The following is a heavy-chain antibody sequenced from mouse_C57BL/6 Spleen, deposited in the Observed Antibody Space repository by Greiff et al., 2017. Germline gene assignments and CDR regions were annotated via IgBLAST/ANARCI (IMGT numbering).Heavy chain of an antibody. CDR1: GFTFSDYY. J-gene: IGHJ2*01. D-gene: IGHD2-13*01. Sequence: EVKLMESEGGLVQPGSSMKLSCTASGFTFSDYYMAWVRQVPEKGLEWVANINYDGSSTYYLDSLKSRFIISRDNAKNSLYLQMSSLKSEDTATYYCARVGERGYFDDWGQGTTLTVSS. V-gene: IGHV5-16*01. CDR3: ARVGERGYFDD. CDR2: INYDGSST.